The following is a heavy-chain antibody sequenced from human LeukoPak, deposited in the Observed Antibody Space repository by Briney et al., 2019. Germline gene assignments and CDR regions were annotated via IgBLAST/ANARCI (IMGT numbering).Heavy chain of an antibody. CDR2: IRQDGSEK. CDR1: GFTLSSYW. D-gene: IGHD2-2*01. Sequence: GGSLRLSCAASGFTLSSYWMSWVRQAPGKGLEWVANIRQDGSEKYYVDSVKGRFTISRDNAKNSLYLQMNSLRAEDTAVYYCARVWSAANDYWGQGTLVTVSS. CDR3: ARVWSAANDY. V-gene: IGHV3-7*01. J-gene: IGHJ4*02.